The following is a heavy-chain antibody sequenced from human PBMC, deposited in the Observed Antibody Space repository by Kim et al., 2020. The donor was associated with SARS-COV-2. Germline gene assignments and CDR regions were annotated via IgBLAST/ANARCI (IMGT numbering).Heavy chain of an antibody. D-gene: IGHD6-13*01. V-gene: IGHV3-23*03. CDR3: ARAAAGNIWPGTEEYYFDY. J-gene: IGHJ4*02. Sequence: GGSLRLSCAASGFTFSSYAMSWVRQAPGKGLEWVSVIYSGGSSTYYADSVKGRFTISRDNSKNTLYLQMNSLRAEDTAVYYCARAAAGNIWPGTEEYYFDYWGQGTLVTVSS. CDR2: IYSGGSST. CDR1: GFTFSSYA.